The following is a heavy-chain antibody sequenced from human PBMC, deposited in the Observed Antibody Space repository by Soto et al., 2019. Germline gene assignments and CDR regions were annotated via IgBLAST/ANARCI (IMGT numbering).Heavy chain of an antibody. D-gene: IGHD3-3*01. V-gene: IGHV3-11*06. Sequence: PGGSLRLSCAASGFTFSDYYMSWIRQAPGKGLEWVSYISSSSSYTNYADSVKGRFTISRDNAKNSLYLQMNSLRAEDTAVYYCAREGHFLEWLFVGGMDVWGQGTTVTVSS. CDR2: ISSSSSYT. CDR3: AREGHFLEWLFVGGMDV. J-gene: IGHJ6*02. CDR1: GFTFSDYY.